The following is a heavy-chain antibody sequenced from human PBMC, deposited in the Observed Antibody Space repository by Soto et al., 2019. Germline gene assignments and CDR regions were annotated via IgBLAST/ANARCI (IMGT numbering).Heavy chain of an antibody. CDR1: GFTFSSYA. Sequence: EVQLLESGGGLVQPGGSLRLSCAASGFTFSSYAMSWVRQAPGTGLEWVSAISGSGGSTYYADSVKGRFTISRDNSKNTLYLQMNRLRAEDTAVYYCAKDAGSIVVVITAVDYWGQGTLVTVSS. D-gene: IGHD3-22*01. V-gene: IGHV3-23*01. CDR2: ISGSGGST. J-gene: IGHJ4*02. CDR3: AKDAGSIVVVITAVDY.